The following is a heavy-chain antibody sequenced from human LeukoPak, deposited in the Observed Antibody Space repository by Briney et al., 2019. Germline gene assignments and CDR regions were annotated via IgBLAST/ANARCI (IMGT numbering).Heavy chain of an antibody. CDR3: ARAVSSSSESY. J-gene: IGHJ4*02. D-gene: IGHD6-6*01. CDR2: INSDGSST. CDR1: GFTFSNYW. V-gene: IGHV3-74*01. Sequence: XGSLRLSCAASGFTFSNYWMHWVRQAPGKGLVWVSRINSDGSSTSYADSVKGRFTISRDNAKNTLYLQMNSLRAEDTAVYYCARAVSSSSESYWGQGTLVTVSS.